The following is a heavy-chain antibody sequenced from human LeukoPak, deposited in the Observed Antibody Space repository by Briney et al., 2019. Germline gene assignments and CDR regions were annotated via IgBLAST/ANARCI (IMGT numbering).Heavy chain of an antibody. V-gene: IGHV4-59*01. D-gene: IGHD4-17*01. CDR3: ARGLNRNDYGDYGY. CDR1: GGSLSSYY. CDR2: IYYTGST. J-gene: IGHJ4*02. Sequence: PSETLSLTCTVSGGSLSSYYWTWIRQPPGKGLEWIGYIYYTGSTSYNPSLKSRVTISVQTSKNQFSLKLSSVTAADTAVYYCARGLNRNDYGDYGYWGQGTLVTVSS.